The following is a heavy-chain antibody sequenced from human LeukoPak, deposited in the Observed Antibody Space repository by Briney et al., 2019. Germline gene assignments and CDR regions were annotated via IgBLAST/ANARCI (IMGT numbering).Heavy chain of an antibody. CDR3: ARGDKFSGDY. Sequence: GGSLRLSCAASGFTFSTYWMSWVRQAPGKGLEWVANIHQDGNGKYYVDSVKGRFTISRDNAKNSLYLQMNSLRAEDTAVYYCARGDKFSGDYWGQGTLVTVSS. D-gene: IGHD2-15*01. J-gene: IGHJ4*02. CDR1: GFTFSTYW. V-gene: IGHV3-7*04. CDR2: IHQDGNGK.